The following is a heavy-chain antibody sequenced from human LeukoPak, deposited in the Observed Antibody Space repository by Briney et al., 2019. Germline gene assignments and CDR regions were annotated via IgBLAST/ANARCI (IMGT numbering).Heavy chain of an antibody. D-gene: IGHD1-26*01. CDR3: ARDRWELLSFDY. J-gene: IGHJ4*02. CDR1: GFTFSSYA. V-gene: IGHV3-33*08. Sequence: GGSLRLSCAASGFTFSSYAMSWVRQAPGKGLEWVAVIWYDGSNKYYADSVKGRFTISRDNSKNTLYLQMNSLRAEDTAVYYCARDRWELLSFDYWGQGTLVTVSS. CDR2: IWYDGSNK.